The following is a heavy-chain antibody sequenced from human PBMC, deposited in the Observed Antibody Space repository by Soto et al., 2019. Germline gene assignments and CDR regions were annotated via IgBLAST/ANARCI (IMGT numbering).Heavy chain of an antibody. V-gene: IGHV4-31*03. CDR1: GGSISSGGYY. Sequence: QVQLQESGPGLVKPSQTLSLTCTVSGGSISSGGYYWSWIRQHPGKGLEWIGYIYYSGSTYYNPSLKSRVTISVDTSKNQFSLKLSSATAADTAVYYCARDHDGIGWFDPWGQGTLVTVSS. J-gene: IGHJ5*02. CDR3: ARDHDGIGWFDP. CDR2: IYYSGST. D-gene: IGHD2-21*01.